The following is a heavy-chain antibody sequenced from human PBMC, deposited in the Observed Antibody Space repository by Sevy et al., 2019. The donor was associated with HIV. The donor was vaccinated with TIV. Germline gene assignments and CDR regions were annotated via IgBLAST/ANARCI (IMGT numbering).Heavy chain of an antibody. D-gene: IGHD5-18*01. Sequence: GGSLRLSCAASGFTFSSYWMSWVRQAPGKGLEWVANIKQDGSEKYYVDSVKGRFTISRDNAKNSLYLQMNSLRAEDTAVYYSAGRGYSYGYGASGFDYWGQGTLVTVSS. CDR1: GFTFSSYW. CDR2: IKQDGSEK. J-gene: IGHJ4*02. V-gene: IGHV3-7*01. CDR3: AGRGYSYGYGASGFDY.